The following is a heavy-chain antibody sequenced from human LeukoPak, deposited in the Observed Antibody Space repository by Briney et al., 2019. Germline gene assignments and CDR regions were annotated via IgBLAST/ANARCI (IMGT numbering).Heavy chain of an antibody. CDR2: IYSGGST. Sequence: GGSLRLSCAASGFTVSSNYMSWVRQAPGKRLEWVSVIYSGGSTYYADSVKGRFTISRDNSKNTLYLQMNSLRAEDTAVYYCASSSKPYYDILTGYARPTYYYYGMDVWGQGTTVTVSS. CDR1: GFTVSSNY. J-gene: IGHJ6*02. V-gene: IGHV3-53*01. D-gene: IGHD3-9*01. CDR3: ASSSKPYYDILTGYARPTYYYYGMDV.